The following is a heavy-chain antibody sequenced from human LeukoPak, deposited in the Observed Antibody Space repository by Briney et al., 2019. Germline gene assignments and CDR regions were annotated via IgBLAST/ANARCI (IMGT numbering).Heavy chain of an antibody. V-gene: IGHV3-23*01. D-gene: IGHD6-19*01. CDR2: ISGSGGTT. J-gene: IGHJ4*02. CDR3: AKVIIEVAGYHFDF. Sequence: GGSLRLSCAASGFTFSSYVMSWVRQAPGKGLEWVSAISGSGGTTYYADSVKGRFTISRDNSKNTLYLQMNSLRADDAAVYYCAKVIIEVAGYHFDFWGQGTLVTVSS. CDR1: GFTFSSYV.